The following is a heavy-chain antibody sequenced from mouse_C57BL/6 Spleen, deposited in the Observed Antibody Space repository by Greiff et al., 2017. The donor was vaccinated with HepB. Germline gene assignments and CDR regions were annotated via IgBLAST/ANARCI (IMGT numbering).Heavy chain of an antibody. CDR1: GYTFTDYN. D-gene: IGHD2-5*01. V-gene: IGHV1-18*01. CDR3: ARWGSNSYYFDY. CDR2: INPNNGGT. J-gene: IGHJ2*01. Sequence: VQLKESGPELVKPGASVKIPCKASGYTFTDYNMDWVKQSHGKSLEWIGDINPNNGGTIYNQKFKGKATLTVDKSSSTAYMELRSLTSEDTAVYYCARWGSNSYYFDYWGQGTTLTVSS.